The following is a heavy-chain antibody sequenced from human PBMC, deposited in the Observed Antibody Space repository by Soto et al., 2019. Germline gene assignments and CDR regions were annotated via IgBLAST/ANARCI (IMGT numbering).Heavy chain of an antibody. D-gene: IGHD2-2*01. Sequence: GGSLRLSCAASGFTFSSYWMHWVRQAPGKGLVWVSRINSDGSSTSYADSVKGRFTISRDNAKNTLYLQMNSLRAEDTAVYYCARDRGYCSSISCYVAGLDRLNWFDPWGQGTLVTV. V-gene: IGHV3-74*01. CDR3: ARDRGYCSSISCYVAGLDRLNWFDP. J-gene: IGHJ5*02. CDR2: INSDGSST. CDR1: GFTFSSYW.